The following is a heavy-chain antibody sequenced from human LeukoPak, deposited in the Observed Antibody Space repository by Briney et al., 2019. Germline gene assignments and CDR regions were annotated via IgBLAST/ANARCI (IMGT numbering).Heavy chain of an antibody. CDR2: FDPEDGET. V-gene: IGHV1-24*01. Sequence: ASVKVSCKVSGYTLTELSMHWVRQAPGKGLEWTGGFDPEDGETIYAQKFQGRVTMTEDTSTDTAYMELSSLRSEDTAVYYCATSTLQDDAFDIWGQGTMVTVSS. J-gene: IGHJ3*02. CDR3: ATSTLQDDAFDI. CDR1: GYTLTELS. D-gene: IGHD3-16*01.